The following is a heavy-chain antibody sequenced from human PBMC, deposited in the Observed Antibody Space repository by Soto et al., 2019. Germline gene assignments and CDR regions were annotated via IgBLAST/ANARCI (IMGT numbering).Heavy chain of an antibody. Sequence: SETLSLTCAVYGGSFSGYYWSWIRQPPGKGLEWIGEINHSGSTNYNPSLKSRVTISVDTSKNQFSLKLSSVTAADTAVYYCAREPRVDNSSQYPTWSQGTLVTVSS. D-gene: IGHD6-13*01. V-gene: IGHV4-34*01. CDR3: AREPRVDNSSQYPT. J-gene: IGHJ5*02. CDR1: GGSFSGYY. CDR2: INHSGST.